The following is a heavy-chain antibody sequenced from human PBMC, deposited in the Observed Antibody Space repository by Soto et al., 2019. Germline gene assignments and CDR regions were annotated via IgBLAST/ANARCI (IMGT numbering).Heavy chain of an antibody. CDR3: ARVKGGIVVVTYLAFDY. Sequence: QVQLVQSGAEVKKPGASVKVSCKASGYSSTSYDISWVRQAPGQGLEWMGWISAYNGNTNYGQKLQGRVTMTTDTSTSTDDMELRSLRSDDTAVYYCARVKGGIVVVTYLAFDYWGQGTLVTVSS. CDR1: GYSSTSYD. CDR2: ISAYNGNT. J-gene: IGHJ4*02. V-gene: IGHV1-18*01. D-gene: IGHD3-22*01.